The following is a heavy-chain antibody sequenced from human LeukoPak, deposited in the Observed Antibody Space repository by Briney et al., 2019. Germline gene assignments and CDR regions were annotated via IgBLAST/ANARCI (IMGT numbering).Heavy chain of an antibody. J-gene: IGHJ5*02. CDR1: GGSISNYC. V-gene: IGHV4-59*08. Sequence: SETLSLTCTVSGGSISNYCWSWIRQPPGKGLEWIGFIYYSGSTNFNPSLKSRVTISVDTSKNQFSLKLSSVTAADTAVYYCARLGFCTSTSCPWGQGTLVTVSS. CDR3: ARLGFCTSTSCP. CDR2: IYYSGST. D-gene: IGHD2-2*01.